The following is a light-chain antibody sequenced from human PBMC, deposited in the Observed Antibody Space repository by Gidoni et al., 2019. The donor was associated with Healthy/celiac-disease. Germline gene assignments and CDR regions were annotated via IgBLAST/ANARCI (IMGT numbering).Light chain of an antibody. V-gene: IGLV3-25*03. J-gene: IGLJ2*01. Sequence: SSELTQPPSVSVSPGQTARITCSGDALPKQYAYWYQQKPVQDPVLVIYKARERPSGIPERFSGSSSGTTVTLTISGVQAEDEADYDCQSADSSGTYPVVFGGGTKLTVL. CDR2: KAR. CDR3: QSADSSGTYPVV. CDR1: ALPKQY.